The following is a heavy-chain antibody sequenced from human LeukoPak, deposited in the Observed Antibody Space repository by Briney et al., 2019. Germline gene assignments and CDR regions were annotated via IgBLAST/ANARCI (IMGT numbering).Heavy chain of an antibody. CDR3: AKGSKAVLFTRDHYMDV. J-gene: IGHJ6*03. D-gene: IGHD6-19*01. V-gene: IGHV3-74*01. Sequence: GGSLRLSCAASGFTFSSYWMHWVRQAPGKGLVWVSRINSDGSSTSYADSVKGRFTISRDNSKNTLYLQMNSLRAEDTAVYFCAKGSKAVLFTRDHYMDVWGKGTTVTISS. CDR2: INSDGSST. CDR1: GFTFSSYW.